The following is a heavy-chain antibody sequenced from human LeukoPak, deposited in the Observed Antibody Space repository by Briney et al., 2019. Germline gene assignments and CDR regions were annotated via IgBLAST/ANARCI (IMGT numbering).Heavy chain of an antibody. CDR2: LYSNGNT. V-gene: IGHV3-53*01. J-gene: IGHJ4*02. D-gene: IGHD3-22*01. Sequence: GGSLRLSCAASGFTVSSKYMSWVRQAPGKGLEWVSTLYSNGNTYYADSVKGRFTISRDNSKNTLSLQMNSLRAEDTAVYYCAKDRLGYDSSGYYFGLDYWGQGTLVTVSS. CDR3: AKDRLGYDSSGYYFGLDY. CDR1: GFTVSSKY.